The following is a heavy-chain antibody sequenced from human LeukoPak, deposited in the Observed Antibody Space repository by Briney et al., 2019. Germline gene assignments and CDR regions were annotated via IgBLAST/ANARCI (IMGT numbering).Heavy chain of an antibody. D-gene: IGHD2-2*01. CDR1: GYSFTSYW. CDR3: ARVIVVVPAAMGKYNWFDP. V-gene: IGHV5-51*01. J-gene: IGHJ5*02. Sequence: GESLKISCKGSGYSFTSYWIDWMRQMPGKGLEWMRIIYPGDSDTRFSPSFQGQVTISADKSISTAYLQWSSLKASDTAMYYCARVIVVVPAAMGKYNWFDPWGQGTLVTVSS. CDR2: IYPGDSDT.